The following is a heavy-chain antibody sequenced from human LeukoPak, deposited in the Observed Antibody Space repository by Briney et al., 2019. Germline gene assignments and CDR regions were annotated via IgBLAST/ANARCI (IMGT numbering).Heavy chain of an antibody. CDR2: IWYDGSNK. Sequence: PGRSLRLSCAASGFTFSSYGMHWVRQAPGKGLEWVAVIWYDGSNKYYADSVKGRFTISRDNSKNTLYLQMNSLRAEDTAVYHCARDYRGSIRGLDYWGQGTLVTVSS. D-gene: IGHD1-26*01. CDR3: ARDYRGSIRGLDY. CDR1: GFTFSSYG. V-gene: IGHV3-33*01. J-gene: IGHJ4*02.